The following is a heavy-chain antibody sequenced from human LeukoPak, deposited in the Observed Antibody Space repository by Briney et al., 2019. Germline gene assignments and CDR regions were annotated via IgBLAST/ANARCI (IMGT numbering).Heavy chain of an antibody. CDR3: ALTMVRGVTDYYYGMDV. Sequence: GGSLRPSCAASGFTFSSYAMHWVRQAPGKGLEWVAVISYDGGNKYYADSVKGRFTISRDNSKNTLYLQMNSLRAEDTAVYYCALTMVRGVTDYYYGMDVWGQGTTVTVSS. CDR2: ISYDGGNK. CDR1: GFTFSSYA. D-gene: IGHD3-10*01. V-gene: IGHV3-30-3*01. J-gene: IGHJ6*02.